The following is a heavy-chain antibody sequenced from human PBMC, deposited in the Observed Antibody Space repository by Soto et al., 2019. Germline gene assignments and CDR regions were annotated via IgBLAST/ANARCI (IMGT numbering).Heavy chain of an antibody. CDR2: VNPNTGGT. Sequence: QVQLVQSGAEVKKPGASVKVSCKASGYTFTGSYMHWVRQAPGQGLEWMGWVNPNTGGTNYAQKFQGRVTITADKSTSTAYMELSSLRSEDTAVYYCARDPSDYDSSGHDYWGQGTLVTVSS. CDR1: GYTFTGSY. CDR3: ARDPSDYDSSGHDY. J-gene: IGHJ4*02. V-gene: IGHV1-2*02. D-gene: IGHD3-22*01.